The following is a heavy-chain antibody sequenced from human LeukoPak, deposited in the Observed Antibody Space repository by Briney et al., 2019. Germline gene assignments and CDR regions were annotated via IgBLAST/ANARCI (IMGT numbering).Heavy chain of an antibody. J-gene: IGHJ4*02. CDR1: GFTFSSYA. D-gene: IGHD6-19*01. V-gene: IGHV3-23*01. Sequence: PGGSLRLSCAASGFTFSSYAMSRVRQAPGKGLEWVSAISGSGGSTYYADSVKGRFTISRDNSKNTLYLQMNSLRAEDTAVYYCAKRGIAVAGTGYYFDYWGQGTLVTVSS. CDR3: AKRGIAVAGTGYYFDY. CDR2: ISGSGGST.